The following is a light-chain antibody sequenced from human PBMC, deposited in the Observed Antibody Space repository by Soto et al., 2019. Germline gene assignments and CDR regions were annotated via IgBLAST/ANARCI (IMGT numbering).Light chain of an antibody. CDR1: TSNIGSTS. V-gene: IGLV1-44*01. CDR3: ATWDYNLNGVV. CDR2: SND. Sequence: QPVLTQPPSASGTPGQRVSISCSGGTSNIGSTSVDWYQQVPGMAPKLLIYSNDQRPSGVPDRISGPKSGTSGSLVISGLQAEDEADYFCATWDYNLNGVVFGGGTQLTVL. J-gene: IGLJ2*01.